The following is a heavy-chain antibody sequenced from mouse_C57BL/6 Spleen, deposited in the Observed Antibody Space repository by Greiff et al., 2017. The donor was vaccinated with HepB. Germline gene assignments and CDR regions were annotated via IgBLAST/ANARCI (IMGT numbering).Heavy chain of an antibody. V-gene: IGHV1-69*01. CDR3: ARSIGTGSDY. D-gene: IGHD4-1*02. CDR2: IDPSDSYT. CDR1: GYTFTSYW. J-gene: IGHJ2*01. Sequence: QVQLQQPGAELVMPGASVKLSCKASGYTFTSYWMHWVKQRPGQGLEWIGEIDPSDSYTNYNQKFKGKSTLTVDKSSSTAYMQLNSLTSEDSAVYYCARSIGTGSDYWGQGTTLTVSS.